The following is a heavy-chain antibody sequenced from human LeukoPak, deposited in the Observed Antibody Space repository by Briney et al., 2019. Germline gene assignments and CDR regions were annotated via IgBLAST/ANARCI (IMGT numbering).Heavy chain of an antibody. CDR2: IKIKIDGATA. V-gene: IGHV3-15*01. Sequence: GGSLRLSCAASGFTFSNTWMSWVRQAPGKGLEWVGRIKIKIDGATADYAAPVKGRLTISRDDSKDTLYLQMNSLKTEDTAVYYCTTEWYYRARDGGQGTLVTVSS. CDR3: TTEWYYRARD. D-gene: IGHD3-10*01. J-gene: IGHJ4*02. CDR1: GFTFSNTW.